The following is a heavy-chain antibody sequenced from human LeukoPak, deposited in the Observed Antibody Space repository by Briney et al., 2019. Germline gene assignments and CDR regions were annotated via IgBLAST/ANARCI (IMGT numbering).Heavy chain of an antibody. CDR1: GGSISSSSYY. CDR3: AFTPLYSGYGFDAFDI. Sequence: SETLSLTCTVSGGSISSSSYYWGWIRQPPGEGLEWIGSIYHSGSTYYNPSLKSRVTISVDTSKHQFSLKLSSVTAADTAVYYCAFTPLYSGYGFDAFDIWGQGTMVTVSS. D-gene: IGHD5-12*01. V-gene: IGHV4-39*07. J-gene: IGHJ3*02. CDR2: IYHSGST.